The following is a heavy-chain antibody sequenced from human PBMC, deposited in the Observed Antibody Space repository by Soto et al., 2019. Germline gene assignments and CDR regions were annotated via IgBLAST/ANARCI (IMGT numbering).Heavy chain of an antibody. D-gene: IGHD6-13*01. CDR3: AKVVIAAAGMIRWEGYYYYYGMDV. Sequence: PGGSLRLSCAASGFTFSSYGMHWVRQAPGKGLEWVAVISYDGSNKYYADSVKGRFTISRDNSKNTLYLQMNSLRAEDTAVYYCAKVVIAAAGMIRWEGYYYYYGMDVWGQGTTVTVSS. CDR2: ISYDGSNK. CDR1: GFTFSSYG. J-gene: IGHJ6*02. V-gene: IGHV3-30*18.